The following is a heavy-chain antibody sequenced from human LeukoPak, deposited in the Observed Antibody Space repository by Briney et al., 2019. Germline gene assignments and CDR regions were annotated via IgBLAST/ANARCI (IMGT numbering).Heavy chain of an antibody. V-gene: IGHV1-18*01. CDR2: ISPHNGDT. CDR1: GYTFISYG. CDR3: ARAWIAVAGPGTSDY. Sequence: ASVKVSCKASGYTFISYGINWVRQAPGQGLEWMGWISPHNGDTNYAQKLQGRVTMNTDTSTSTAYMEVRSLRSDDTAVYYCARAWIAVAGPGTSDYWGQGTLVMVSS. J-gene: IGHJ4*02. D-gene: IGHD6-19*01.